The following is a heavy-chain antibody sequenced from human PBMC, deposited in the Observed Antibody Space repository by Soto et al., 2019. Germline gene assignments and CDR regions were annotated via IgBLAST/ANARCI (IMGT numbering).Heavy chain of an antibody. V-gene: IGHV4-39*01. Sequence: SETLSLTCTVSVGSISSSSYYWGWILQPPGRGLEWIGSIYYSGSTYYNPSLKSRVTISVDTSKNQFSLKLSSVTAADTAVYYCARTSILLEQLGVDYYYYYGMDVWGQGTTVTVSS. D-gene: IGHD6-6*01. CDR3: ARTSILLEQLGVDYYYYYGMDV. CDR2: IYYSGST. CDR1: VGSISSSSYY. J-gene: IGHJ6*02.